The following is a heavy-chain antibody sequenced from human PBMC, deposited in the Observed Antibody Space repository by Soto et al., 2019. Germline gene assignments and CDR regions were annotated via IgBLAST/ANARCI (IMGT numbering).Heavy chain of an antibody. CDR3: ARGRPDCSGGSCYPRCFDP. V-gene: IGHV1-69*01. J-gene: IGHJ5*02. CDR1: GGTFSSYA. D-gene: IGHD2-15*01. Sequence: QVQLVQSGAEVKKPGSSVKVSCKASGGTFSSYAISWVRQAPGQGLEWMGGIIPIFGTANYAQKFQGRVTITADESTSTAYMELSSLRSDDTAVYYCARGRPDCSGGSCYPRCFDPWGQGTLVTVSS. CDR2: IIPIFGTA.